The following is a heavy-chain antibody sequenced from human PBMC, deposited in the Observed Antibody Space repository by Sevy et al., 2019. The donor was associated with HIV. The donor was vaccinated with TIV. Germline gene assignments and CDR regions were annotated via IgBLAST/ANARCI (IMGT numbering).Heavy chain of an antibody. Sequence: GGSLRLSCAASGFSFISYAMNWVRQAPGKGLEWASAISGSDGATYYADSVKGRFSISRDNSKNTLYLQMDSLRAEDTAVYYCAKDIVAVVGDAFDIWGQGTMVTVSS. CDR2: ISGSDGAT. V-gene: IGHV3-23*01. CDR1: GFSFISYA. D-gene: IGHD2-15*01. J-gene: IGHJ3*02. CDR3: AKDIVAVVGDAFDI.